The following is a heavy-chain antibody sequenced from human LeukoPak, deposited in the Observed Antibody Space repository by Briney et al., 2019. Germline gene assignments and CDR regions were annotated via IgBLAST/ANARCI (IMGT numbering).Heavy chain of an antibody. J-gene: IGHJ4*02. CDR1: GYTFTTYD. CDR3: ARANYYGSGKKDLDY. Sequence: ASVKVSCKASGYTFTTYDINWVRQATGQGLEWMGWMSPNSGNTGYAQKFQGRVTMTRNTSMSTAYMELNSLRPEDTAVYYCARANYYGSGKKDLDYWGQGTLVTVSS. V-gene: IGHV1-8*01. D-gene: IGHD3-10*01. CDR2: MSPNSGNT.